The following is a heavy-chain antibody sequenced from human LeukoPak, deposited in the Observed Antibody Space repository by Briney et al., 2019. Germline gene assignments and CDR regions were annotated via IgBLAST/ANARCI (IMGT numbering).Heavy chain of an antibody. CDR1: GGSISSYY. D-gene: IGHD3-10*01. CDR2: IHYSGST. V-gene: IGHV4-59*08. J-gene: IGHJ6*02. Sequence: SETLSLTCTVSGGSISSYYWSWIRQPPGKGLEWIGYIHYSGSTNYNPSLKSRVTISVDTSKNQFSLKLSSVTAADTAVYYCASLSGNQLDYGMDVWGQGTTVTVSS. CDR3: ASLSGNQLDYGMDV.